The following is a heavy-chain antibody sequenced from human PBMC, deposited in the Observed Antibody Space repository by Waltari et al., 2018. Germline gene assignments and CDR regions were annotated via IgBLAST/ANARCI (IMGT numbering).Heavy chain of an antibody. J-gene: IGHJ4*02. CDR1: GFTFSSYA. CDR3: ARDGGSGSYYFDY. V-gene: IGHV3-30-3*01. Sequence: QVQLVESGGGVVQPGRSLRLSCAASGFTFSSYAMHWVRQAPGKGLELVAVISYDGSNKYFADSVKCRFTISRDNSKNTLYLQMNSLRAEDTAVYYCARDGGSGSYYFDYWGQGTLVTVSS. D-gene: IGHD1-26*01. CDR2: ISYDGSNK.